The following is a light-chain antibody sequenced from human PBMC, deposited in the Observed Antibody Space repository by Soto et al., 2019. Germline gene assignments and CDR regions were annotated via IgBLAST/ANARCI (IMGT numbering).Light chain of an antibody. CDR1: TSDVGGYYL. V-gene: IGLV2-23*01. CDR2: EGT. J-gene: IGLJ3*02. CDR3: CSFTTSNTWV. Sequence: QSALTQPASVSGSPGQSITISCTGVTSDVGGYYLVSWYQHHSGKAPKLIIYEGTQRPSGVSDRFSGSKSDNTASLTISGLQAEDEADYYCCSFTTSNTWVFGGGTKLTVL.